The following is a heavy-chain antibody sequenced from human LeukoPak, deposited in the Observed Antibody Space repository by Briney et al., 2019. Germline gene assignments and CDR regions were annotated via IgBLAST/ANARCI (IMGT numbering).Heavy chain of an antibody. CDR2: INPSGGST. D-gene: IGHD5-24*01. Sequence: EASVKVSCKASGYTFTSYYMHWVRQAPGQGLKWMGIINPSGGSTSHAQKFQGRVTMTRDTSMSTVYMELSSLRSEDTAVYYCARGFRWLQYRLDYWGQGTLVTVSS. CDR1: GYTFTSYY. CDR3: ARGFRWLQYRLDY. J-gene: IGHJ4*02. V-gene: IGHV1-46*01.